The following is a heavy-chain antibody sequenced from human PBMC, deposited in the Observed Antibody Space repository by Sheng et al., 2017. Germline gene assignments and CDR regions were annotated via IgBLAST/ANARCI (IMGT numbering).Heavy chain of an antibody. Sequence: QVQLQESGPGLVKPSETLSLTCTVSGGSISSYYWSWIRQPPGKGLEWIGYIYYSGSTNYNPSLKTSSHHISRHVQDQFSLKLSSVTAADTAVYYCARGGWSGWNLDAFDSPGAKGNGTTVS. CDR1: GGSISSYY. V-gene: IGHV4-59*01. CDR3: ARGGWSGWNLDAFDSP. J-gene: IGHJ3*02. D-gene: IGHD6-19*01. CDR2: IYYSGST.